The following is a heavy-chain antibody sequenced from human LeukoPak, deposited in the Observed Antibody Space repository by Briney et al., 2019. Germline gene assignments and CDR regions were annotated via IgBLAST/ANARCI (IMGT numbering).Heavy chain of an antibody. D-gene: IGHD2-2*01. J-gene: IGHJ5*02. CDR1: GDYIRSGEYD. V-gene: IGHV4-30-4*01. CDR2: IFYRGST. CDR3: ARIHALVVVPTTMPDWFDP. Sequence: PSQTPALICSGPGDYIRSGEYDWSWIRQPPGKGLEWIGFIFYRGSTHYNPSLKSRVIMSVDMSKNQLSLKLSSVTAADTAVYYCARIHALVVVPTTMPDWFDPWGQGTLVTVSS.